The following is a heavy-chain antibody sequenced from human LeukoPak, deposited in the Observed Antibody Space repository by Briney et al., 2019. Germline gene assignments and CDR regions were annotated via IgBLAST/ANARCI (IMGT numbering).Heavy chain of an antibody. Sequence: ASVKVSCKASGYTFTSYDINRVRQATGQGLEWMGWMNPNSGNTGYAQKFQGRVTMTRNTSISTAYMELSSLRSEDTAVYYRARGYLEWLIYYYYYMDVWGKGTTVTVSS. CDR3: ARGYLEWLIYYYYYMDV. V-gene: IGHV1-8*01. D-gene: IGHD3-3*01. CDR2: MNPNSGNT. CDR1: GYTFTSYD. J-gene: IGHJ6*03.